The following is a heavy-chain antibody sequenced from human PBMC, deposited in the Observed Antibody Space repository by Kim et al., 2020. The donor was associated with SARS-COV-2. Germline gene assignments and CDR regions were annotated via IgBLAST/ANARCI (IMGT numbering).Heavy chain of an antibody. J-gene: IGHJ3*02. CDR1: GYTFTSYG. CDR3: ASNPGGDLTYYYDSSGRNDAFDI. V-gene: IGHV1-18*01. D-gene: IGHD3-22*01. Sequence: ASVKVSCKASGYTFTSYGISWVRQAPGQGLEWMGWISAYNGNTNYAQKLQGRVTMTTDTSTSTAYMELRSLRSDDTAVYYCASNPGGDLTYYYDSSGRNDAFDIWGQGTMVTVSS. CDR2: ISAYNGNT.